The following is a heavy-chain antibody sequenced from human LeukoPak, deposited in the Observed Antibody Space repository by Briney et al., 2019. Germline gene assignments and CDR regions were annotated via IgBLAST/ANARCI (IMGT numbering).Heavy chain of an antibody. Sequence: ASVKVSCKASGYTFTSYGISWLRQAPGQGLEWMGWISAYNGNTNYAQKLQGRVTMTTDTSTSTAYMELRSLRSDDTAVYYCARAGTGPKDNWFDPWGQGTLVTVSS. V-gene: IGHV1-18*01. CDR3: ARAGTGPKDNWFDP. CDR2: ISAYNGNT. D-gene: IGHD3/OR15-3a*01. J-gene: IGHJ5*02. CDR1: GYTFTSYG.